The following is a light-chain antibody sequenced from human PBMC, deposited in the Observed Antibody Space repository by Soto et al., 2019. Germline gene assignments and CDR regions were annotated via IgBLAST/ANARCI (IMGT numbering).Light chain of an antibody. CDR2: KVS. V-gene: IGKV2-30*01. Sequence: DVVMTQSPLSLPVTLGQPASISCRSSQSLVYTDGNTYLSWFQQRPGQPPRRLIYKVSNRDSGVPDRFSGSGSCTDFTLKISRVEAEDVGVYYCMQGTPWPSWTFGQGTKVEIK. CDR1: QSLVYTDGNTY. CDR3: MQGTPWPSWT. J-gene: IGKJ1*01.